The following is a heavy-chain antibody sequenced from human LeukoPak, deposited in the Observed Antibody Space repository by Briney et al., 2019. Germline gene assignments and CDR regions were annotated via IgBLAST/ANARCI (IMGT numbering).Heavy chain of an antibody. J-gene: IGHJ4*02. CDR3: AKDRDVWGSLLDY. V-gene: IGHV3-23*01. CDR2: ISGSGAST. Sequence: GGSLRLSCAASGFTYSSYAMNWVRQAPGKGLEWVSTISGSGASTYYADSVKGRFTISRDNSKNTLYLQMNSLRAEDTAVYYCAKDRDVWGSLLDYWGQGTLVTVSS. CDR1: GFTYSSYA. D-gene: IGHD3-16*01.